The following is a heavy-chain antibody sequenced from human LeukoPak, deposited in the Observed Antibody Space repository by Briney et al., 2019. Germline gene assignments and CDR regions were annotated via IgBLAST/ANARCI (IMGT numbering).Heavy chain of an antibody. CDR2: IGTSSNNI. J-gene: IGHJ4*02. V-gene: IGHV3-21*01. CDR1: GSTSSRYN. Sequence: GGSLRLSCAASGSTSSRYNMNWVRQAPGKGLEGVSSIGTSSNNIYHTGSGKGRFTISRDNAQNSLYLQVDSLRVEDTDVYFCASGTVGNYALDYWGQGTLVSVSS. CDR3: ASGTVGNYALDY. D-gene: IGHD1-7*01.